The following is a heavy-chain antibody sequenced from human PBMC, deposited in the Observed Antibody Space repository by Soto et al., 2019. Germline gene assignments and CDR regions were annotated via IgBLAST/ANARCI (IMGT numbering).Heavy chain of an antibody. D-gene: IGHD3-16*02. V-gene: IGHV3-23*01. CDR3: AKVLSSTYYDYIWGSYRPLALDY. CDR2: ISGSGGST. J-gene: IGHJ4*02. Sequence: PGGSLRLSCAASGFTFSSYAIGWVRQAPGKGLEWVSAISGSGGSTYYADSVKGRFTISRDNSKNTLYLQMNSLRAEDTAVYYCAKVLSSTYYDYIWGSYRPLALDYWGQGTLVTVSS. CDR1: GFTFSSYA.